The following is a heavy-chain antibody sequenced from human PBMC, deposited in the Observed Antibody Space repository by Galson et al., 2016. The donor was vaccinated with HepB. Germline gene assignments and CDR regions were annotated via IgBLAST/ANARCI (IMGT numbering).Heavy chain of an antibody. D-gene: IGHD4-11*01. Sequence: SLRLSCAASEFTFSSYSMNWVRQAPGKGLEWVSSISSYSSYIYYADSVKGRFTISRDNAKNSLYLQMNSLRAEDTAVYYCARGDDYSVRTVAFDIWGQGTMVTVSS. CDR2: ISSYSSYI. V-gene: IGHV3-21*01. J-gene: IGHJ3*02. CDR3: ARGDDYSVRTVAFDI. CDR1: EFTFSSYS.